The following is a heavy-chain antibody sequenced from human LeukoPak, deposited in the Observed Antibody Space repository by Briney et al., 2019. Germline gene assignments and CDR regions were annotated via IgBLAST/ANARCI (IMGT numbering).Heavy chain of an antibody. D-gene: IGHD6-13*01. CDR3: ARGLRYSSCQYDAFDI. J-gene: IGHJ3*02. V-gene: IGHV4-34*01. Sequence: NPSETLSLTCAVYGGSFSGYYWRWIRQPPGKGLEWIGEINHSGSTNYNPSLKSRVTISVDTSKNQFSLKLSSVTAADTAVYYCARGLRYSSCQYDAFDIWGQGTMVTVSS. CDR2: INHSGST. CDR1: GGSFSGYY.